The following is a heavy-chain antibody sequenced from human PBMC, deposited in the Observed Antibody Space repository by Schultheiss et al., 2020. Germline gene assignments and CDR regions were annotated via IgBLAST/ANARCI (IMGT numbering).Heavy chain of an antibody. V-gene: IGHV3-74*01. CDR1: GFTLSAYW. Sequence: LSLTCAPSGFTLSAYWMHWVRQAPGKGLVWVARINEHGNVIDHAPSVRGRFTISRDDARNTLHLQMNNLRVDDTALYYCVKDFVGERDSWGHGTLVTVSS. CDR3: VKDFVGERDS. J-gene: IGHJ5*01. D-gene: IGHD2-21*01. CDR2: INEHGNVI.